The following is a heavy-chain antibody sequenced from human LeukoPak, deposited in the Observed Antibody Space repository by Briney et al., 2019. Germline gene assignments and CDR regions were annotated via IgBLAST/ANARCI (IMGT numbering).Heavy chain of an antibody. CDR2: ISGSGGST. V-gene: IGHV3-23*01. CDR1: GFTFSSYA. CDR3: AKDRVVRGLDYFDY. D-gene: IGHD3-10*01. Sequence: PGGSLRLSCAASGFTFSSYAMSWVRQAPGKGLEWVSSISGSGGSTYYADSVKGRFTISRDNSRNTLYLQMNSLRAEDTAVYYCAKDRVVRGLDYFDYWGQGTLVTVSS. J-gene: IGHJ4*02.